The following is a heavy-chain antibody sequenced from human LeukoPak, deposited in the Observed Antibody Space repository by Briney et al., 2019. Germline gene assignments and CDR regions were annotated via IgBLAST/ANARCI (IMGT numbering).Heavy chain of an antibody. CDR2: IYYSGST. D-gene: IGHD2-15*01. CDR3: ARDGGGHSYYYYMDV. CDR1: GGSISSSNYY. V-gene: IGHV4-39*07. J-gene: IGHJ6*03. Sequence: PSETLSLTCTVSGGSISSSNYYWGWIRQPPGKGLEWTGSIYYSGSTYYNPSLKSRVTISVDTSKNQFSLKLSSVTAADTAVYYCARDGGGHSYYYYMDVWGKGTTVTISS.